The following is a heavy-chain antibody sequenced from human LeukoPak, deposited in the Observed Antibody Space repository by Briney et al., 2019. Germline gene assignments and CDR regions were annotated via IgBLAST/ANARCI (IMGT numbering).Heavy chain of an antibody. CDR2: ISSSSSTI. CDR1: GFTFSSYS. Sequence: PGGSLRLSCAASGFTFSSYSMNWVRQAPGKGLEWVSYISSSSSTIYYADSVKGRFTISRDNAKNSLYLQMNSLRAEDTAVYYCARMAYYCSGGSCYPFDPWGQGTLVTVSS. D-gene: IGHD2-15*01. V-gene: IGHV3-48*01. CDR3: ARMAYYCSGGSCYPFDP. J-gene: IGHJ5*02.